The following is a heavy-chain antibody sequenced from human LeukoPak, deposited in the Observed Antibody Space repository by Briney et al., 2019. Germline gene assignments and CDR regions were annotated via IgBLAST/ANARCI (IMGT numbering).Heavy chain of an antibody. Sequence: PGGSLRLSCAASGFAFSSSWMSWVRQAPGKGLEWIGEINHSGSTNYNPSLKSRVTISVDTSKNQFSLKLSSVTAADTAVYYCARRLLWRGYYGMDVWGQGTTVTVSS. D-gene: IGHD2-21*01. CDR2: INHSGST. CDR1: GFAFSSSW. CDR3: ARRLLWRGYYGMDV. J-gene: IGHJ6*02. V-gene: IGHV4-34*01.